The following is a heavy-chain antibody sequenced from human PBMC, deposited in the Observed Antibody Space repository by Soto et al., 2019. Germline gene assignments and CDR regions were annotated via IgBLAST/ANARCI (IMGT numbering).Heavy chain of an antibody. CDR1: GFTFSSYG. V-gene: IGHV3-30*18. Sequence: GGSLRLSCAASGFTFSSYGMHWVRQAPGKGLEWVAVISYDGSNKYYADSVKGRFTISRDNSKNTLYLQMNSLRAEDTAVYYCAKEGDYYYYYYMDVWGKGTTVTVSS. CDR2: ISYDGSNK. CDR3: AKEGDYYYYYYMDV. J-gene: IGHJ6*03. D-gene: IGHD3-16*01.